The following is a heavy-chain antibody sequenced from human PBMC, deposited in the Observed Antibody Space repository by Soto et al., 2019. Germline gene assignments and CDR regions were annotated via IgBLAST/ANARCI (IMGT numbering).Heavy chain of an antibody. Sequence: ASVKVSCKASGYTFTVYYMHWVRQAPGQGLEWMGWINPNSGGTNYAQKFQGWVTMTRDTSISTAYMELSRLRSDDTAVYYCAKVVGDGNDYYDFWGQGTLVTVS. D-gene: IGHD3-22*01. CDR1: GYTFTVYY. CDR3: AKVVGDGNDYYDF. V-gene: IGHV1-2*04. J-gene: IGHJ4*02. CDR2: INPNSGGT.